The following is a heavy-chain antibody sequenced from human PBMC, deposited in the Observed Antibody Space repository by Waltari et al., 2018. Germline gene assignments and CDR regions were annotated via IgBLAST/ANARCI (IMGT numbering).Heavy chain of an antibody. Sequence: QVQLMQSGAEVKKPGSSVKVSCKASGGTFSIHAISWVRQAPGQGLEWLGGVIPMFGTVNYAQRFQGRGTITAAESTSTIYMELHTLRSEDTAVYYCASGAGYCSSSNCPHDAFNVWGQGTMVTVSS. V-gene: IGHV1-69*01. CDR3: ASGAGYCSSSNCPHDAFNV. CDR2: VIPMFGTV. CDR1: GGTFSIHA. J-gene: IGHJ3*01. D-gene: IGHD2-2*01.